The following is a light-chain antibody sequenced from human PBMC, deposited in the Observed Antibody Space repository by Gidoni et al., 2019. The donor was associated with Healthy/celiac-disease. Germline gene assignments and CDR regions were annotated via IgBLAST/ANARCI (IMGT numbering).Light chain of an antibody. CDR1: QSLLHSNGYNY. CDR2: LCS. Sequence: DIVMTQSPLSLPVTPGETASISCRSSQSLLHSNGYNYLDWYLQKPGQSPQLLIYLCSNRASGVPDRFSGSGSGTDFTLKISRVEAEDVGVYYCMQALQTPRTFGQGTKVEIK. J-gene: IGKJ1*01. V-gene: IGKV2-28*01. CDR3: MQALQTPRT.